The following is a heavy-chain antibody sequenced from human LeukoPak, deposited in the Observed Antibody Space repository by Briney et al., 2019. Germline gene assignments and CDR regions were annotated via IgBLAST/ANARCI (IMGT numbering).Heavy chain of an antibody. CDR2: TSSDLNVK. J-gene: IGHJ4*02. CDR1: GFTFRNYV. Sequence: GGSLGLSCAASGFTFRNYVIHWVRQAPGKGLEWVAVTSSDLNVKLYADSVKGRFTISRDNSRSTLYLQMNSLRPEDTAIYYCARDHPLGAYFDYWGQGTLVTVSS. D-gene: IGHD4-17*01. CDR3: ARDHPLGAYFDY. V-gene: IGHV3-30-3*01.